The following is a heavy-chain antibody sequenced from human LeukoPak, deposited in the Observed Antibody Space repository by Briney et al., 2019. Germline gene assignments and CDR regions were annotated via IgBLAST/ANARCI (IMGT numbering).Heavy chain of an antibody. CDR1: GFTFSSYV. CDR2: ISYDGSNK. Sequence: GGSLRLSCAASGFTFSSYVMYWVRQAPGKGLEWVAVISYDGSNKYYADSVKGRFTISRDNSKNTLYLQMNSLRAEDTAVYYCARDTPDREEYYFDYWGQGTLVTVSS. D-gene: IGHD1-26*01. CDR3: ARDTPDREEYYFDY. J-gene: IGHJ4*02. V-gene: IGHV3-30*04.